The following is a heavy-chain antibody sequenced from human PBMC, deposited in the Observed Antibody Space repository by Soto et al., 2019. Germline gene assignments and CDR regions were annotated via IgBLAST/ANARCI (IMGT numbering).Heavy chain of an antibody. CDR3: AKDYFDSSGWDA. J-gene: IGHJ5*02. CDR1: GFTFSSYG. Sequence: QVQLVESGGGVVQPGRSLRLSCAASGFTFSSYGMHWVRQAPGKGLEWVAVISYDGSNKYYADSVKGRFTISRDNSKNTLYLQMNSLRAEDTAVYYCAKDYFDSSGWDAWGQGTLVTVSS. D-gene: IGHD6-19*01. V-gene: IGHV3-30*18. CDR2: ISYDGSNK.